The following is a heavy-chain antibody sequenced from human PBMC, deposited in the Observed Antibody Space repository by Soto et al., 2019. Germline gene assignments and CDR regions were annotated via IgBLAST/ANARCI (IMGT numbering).Heavy chain of an antibody. J-gene: IGHJ5*02. Sequence: PSETLSLTCTVSGGSISSSSYYWGWIRQPPGKGLEWIGSIYYSGSTYYNPSLKSRVTISVDTSKNQFSLKLSSVTAADTAVYYCGAGGAAGWFDPWGQGTLVTVSS. V-gene: IGHV4-39*01. CDR3: GAGGAAGWFDP. CDR1: GGSISSSSYY. CDR2: IYYSGST. D-gene: IGHD6-13*01.